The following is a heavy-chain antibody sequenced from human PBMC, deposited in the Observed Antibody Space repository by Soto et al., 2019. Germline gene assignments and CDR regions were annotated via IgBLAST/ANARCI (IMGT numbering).Heavy chain of an antibody. V-gene: IGHV4-61*01. J-gene: IGHJ5*02. CDR3: ARVRDCSGGTCYSWWLDP. CDR2: IYYSGST. CDR1: GDSISSSSYY. Sequence: SETLSLTCTVSGDSISSSSYYWSWIRQAPGKGLEWIGHIYYSGSTKYNPSLKSRVTISVDTSKNQLSLKLSSVTAADTAVFYCARVRDCSGGTCYSWWLDPWGQGTLVTVSS. D-gene: IGHD2-15*01.